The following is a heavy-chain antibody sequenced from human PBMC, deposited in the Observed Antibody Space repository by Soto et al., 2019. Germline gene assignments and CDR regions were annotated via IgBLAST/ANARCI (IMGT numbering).Heavy chain of an antibody. Sequence: PGGSLRLSCAASGFTFSSYSMNWVRQAPGKGLEWVSSISSSSSYIYYADSVKGRFTISRDNARNSLYLQMNSLKAEDTAVYYCARVLYYAPPGYYYGMDVWGQGTTVTVSS. D-gene: IGHD1-26*01. CDR1: GFTFSSYS. V-gene: IGHV3-21*01. J-gene: IGHJ6*02. CDR3: ARVLYYAPPGYYYGMDV. CDR2: ISSSSSYI.